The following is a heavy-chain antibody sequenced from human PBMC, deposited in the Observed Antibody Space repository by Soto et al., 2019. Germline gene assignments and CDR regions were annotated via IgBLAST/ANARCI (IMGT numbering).Heavy chain of an antibody. D-gene: IGHD3-22*01. J-gene: IGHJ4*02. CDR3: ASPLIEYYYDSSGPPLRF. CDR1: GFTFNNYA. V-gene: IGHV3-23*01. CDR2: ISDSGSST. Sequence: GGFLRLSCAASGFTFNNYAMSWVRQAPGKGLEWVSGISDSGSSTYYGDSVKGRFSISRDNSQDTMSLQMNSLRAEDTAVYYCASPLIEYYYDSSGPPLRFWGQGTLVTVSS.